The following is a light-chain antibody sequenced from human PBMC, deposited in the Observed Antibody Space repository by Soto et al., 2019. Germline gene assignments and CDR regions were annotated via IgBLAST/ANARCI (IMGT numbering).Light chain of an antibody. CDR2: DGN. J-gene: IGLJ1*01. CDR3: GSWDSSLSAYV. CDR1: SSNIGGNS. V-gene: IGLV1-51*01. Sequence: QSVLTQPPSVSAAPGQKVTISCSGSSSNIGGNSVSWYQQLPGTAPKLLIYDGNNRPSGIPDPFSGSKSGTSATLGITGFQTGDEADYYCGSWDSSLSAYVFGTGTKVTVL.